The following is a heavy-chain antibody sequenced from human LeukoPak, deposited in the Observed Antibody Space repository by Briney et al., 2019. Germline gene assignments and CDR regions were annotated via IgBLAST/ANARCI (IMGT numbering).Heavy chain of an antibody. V-gene: IGHV4-34*01. J-gene: IGHJ4*02. CDR3: ARGKGGYFDY. D-gene: IGHD3-16*01. CDR2: INHSGST. Sequence: GSLRLSCAASGFTFSSYAMSWVRQAPGKGLEWIGEINHSGSTNYNPSLKSRVTISVDTSKNQFSLKLSSVTAADTAVYYCARGKGGYFDYWGQGTLVTVSS. CDR1: GFTFSSYA.